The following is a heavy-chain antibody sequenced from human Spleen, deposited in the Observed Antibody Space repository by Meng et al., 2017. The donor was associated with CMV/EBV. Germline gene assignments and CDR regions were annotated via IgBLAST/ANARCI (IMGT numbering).Heavy chain of an antibody. CDR3: AKDIRGSYYDDYYTMDV. V-gene: IGHV3-74*01. CDR2: LSRDGTIA. Sequence: GESLKISCVASGFPLSVHWMHWVRQAPGKGLMWVSRLSRDGTIAAYADSVKGRFTISRNNAKNSLYLQMNSLRAEDTALYYCAKDIRGSYYDDYYTMDVWGQGTTVTVSS. D-gene: IGHD1-26*01. CDR1: GFPLSVHW. J-gene: IGHJ6*02.